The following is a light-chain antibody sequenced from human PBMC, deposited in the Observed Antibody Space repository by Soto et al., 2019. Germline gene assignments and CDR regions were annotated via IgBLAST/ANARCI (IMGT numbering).Light chain of an antibody. CDR2: GAS. CDR3: QHYNDRPPWT. J-gene: IGKJ1*01. CDR1: QSINTN. V-gene: IGKV3-15*01. Sequence: IVMTQSPATLSVSPGESATLSCRGSQSINTNLAWFQQKPGRAPRLLIFGASTRATDIPARFSGSGSGTEFTLTISTLKSEDFAVYYCQHYNDRPPWTFGQGTKVEIK.